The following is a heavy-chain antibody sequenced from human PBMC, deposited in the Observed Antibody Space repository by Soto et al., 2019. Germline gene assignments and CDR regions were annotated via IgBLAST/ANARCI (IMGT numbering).Heavy chain of an antibody. V-gene: IGHV1-18*01. Sequence: QVQLVQSGAEVKKPGASVKVSCKASGYTFTSYGISWVRQAPGQGLEWMGWISAYNGNTNYAQKRQGRVTITTDTSTSTAYMELRSLRSDDTAVYYCARDTYYDILTGYSPFDYWGQGTLVTVSS. J-gene: IGHJ4*02. CDR3: ARDTYYDILTGYSPFDY. CDR1: GYTFTSYG. CDR2: ISAYNGNT. D-gene: IGHD3-9*01.